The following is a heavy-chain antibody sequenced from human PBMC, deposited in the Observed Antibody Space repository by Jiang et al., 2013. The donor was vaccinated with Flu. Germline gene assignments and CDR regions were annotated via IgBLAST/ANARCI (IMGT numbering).Heavy chain of an antibody. CDR2: INPNSGGT. J-gene: IGHJ5*02. Sequence: SGAEVKKPGASVKVSCKASGYTFTSYYMHWVRQAPGQGLEWMGWINPNSGGTNYAQKFQGRVTMTRDTSISTAYMELSRLRSDDTAVYYCARAGRGVVVPAAIVWFDPWGQGTLVTVSS. V-gene: IGHV1-2*02. CDR1: GYTFTSYY. D-gene: IGHD2-2*02. CDR3: ARAGRGVVVPAAIVWFDP.